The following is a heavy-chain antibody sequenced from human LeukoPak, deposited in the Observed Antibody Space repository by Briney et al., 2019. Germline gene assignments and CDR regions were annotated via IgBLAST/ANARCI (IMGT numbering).Heavy chain of an antibody. CDR3: TREDVRGPLDN. CDR1: GFTFSTYG. V-gene: IGHV3-33*01. Sequence: GGSLRLSCAASGFTFSTYGMHWVRQAPGKGLEWVALIWYDGSNKYYADSVKGRFTVSRDNSKNTLYLQMNILRAEDTGAYYCTREDVRGPLDNWGQGTLVTVSS. J-gene: IGHJ4*02. CDR2: IWYDGSNK. D-gene: IGHD3-16*01.